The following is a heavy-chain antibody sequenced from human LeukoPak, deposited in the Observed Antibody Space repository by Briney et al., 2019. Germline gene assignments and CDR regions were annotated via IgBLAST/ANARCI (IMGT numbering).Heavy chain of an antibody. J-gene: IGHJ6*04. CDR2: INHSGST. D-gene: IGHD3-10*01. CDR3: ARVVMVRGVLYYYYGMDV. CDR1: GGSFSGYY. Sequence: SETLSLTCAVYGGSFSGYYWSWLRQPPGKGLEWIGEINHSGSTNYNPSLKSRVTLSVDTSKNRFSLKLSSVTAADTAVYYCARVVMVRGVLYYYYGMDVWGKGTTVTVSS. V-gene: IGHV4-34*01.